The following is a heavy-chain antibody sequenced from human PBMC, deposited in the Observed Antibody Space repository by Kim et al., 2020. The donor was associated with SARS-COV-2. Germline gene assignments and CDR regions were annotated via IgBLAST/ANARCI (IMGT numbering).Heavy chain of an antibody. V-gene: IGHV3-30*18. CDR3: AKPLFDWFLSGFDY. Sequence: GGSLRLSCVASGFIFSSYGMHWVRQAPGKGLEWVAIISYDGTNTYYADSVKGRFTISRDNSKNTLYLQMNSLRVEDTALYYCAKPLFDWFLSGFDYWGLGTMVAVSS. CDR2: ISYDGTNT. CDR1: GFIFSSYG. D-gene: IGHD3-9*01. J-gene: IGHJ4*02.